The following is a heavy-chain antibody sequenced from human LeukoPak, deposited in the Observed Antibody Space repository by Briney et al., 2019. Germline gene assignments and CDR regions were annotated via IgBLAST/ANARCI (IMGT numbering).Heavy chain of an antibody. Sequence: GESLKISCKGSGYSFTSYWIGWVRQMPGKGLEWMGIIYPGDSDTRYSPSFQGQVTISADKSISTAYLQWSSLKASDTAMYYCARLSGAGIAAAGSWIDYWGQGTLVTVSS. CDR3: ARLSGAGIAAAGSWIDY. V-gene: IGHV5-51*01. D-gene: IGHD6-13*01. CDR2: IYPGDSDT. J-gene: IGHJ4*02. CDR1: GYSFTSYW.